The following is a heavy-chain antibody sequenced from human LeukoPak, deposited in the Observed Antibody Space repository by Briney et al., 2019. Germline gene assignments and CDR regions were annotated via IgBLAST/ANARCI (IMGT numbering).Heavy chain of an antibody. D-gene: IGHD3-22*01. J-gene: IGHJ4*02. CDR3: ARQWPKSSGYYLFDY. Sequence: SVKVSCKTSGGTFSNINWVRQAPGQGLEWMGGIIPIFGTATYAQKFQGRVTIITDESTSTAYMELRGLTSEDTAVYYCARQWPKSSGYYLFDYWGQGTLVTVSS. CDR2: IIPIFGTA. CDR1: GGTFSN. V-gene: IGHV1-69*05.